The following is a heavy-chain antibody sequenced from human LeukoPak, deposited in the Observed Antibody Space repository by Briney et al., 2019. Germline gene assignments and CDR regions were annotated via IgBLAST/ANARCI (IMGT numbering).Heavy chain of an antibody. CDR3: AKSHHVTAIDY. V-gene: IGHV3-23*01. CDR2: ISSSGSGGST. J-gene: IGHJ4*02. D-gene: IGHD2-21*02. Sequence: GGSLRLSCAASGFTFSDYYMSWIRQAPGKGLEWVSYISSSGSGGSTYYADSVKGRFTISRDNSKNTLYLQMNSLRAEDTAVYYCAKSHHVTAIDYWGQGTLVTVSS. CDR1: GFTFSDYY.